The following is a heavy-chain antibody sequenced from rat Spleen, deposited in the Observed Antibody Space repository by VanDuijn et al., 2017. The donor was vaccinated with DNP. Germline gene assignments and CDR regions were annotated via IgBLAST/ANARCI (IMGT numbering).Heavy chain of an antibody. J-gene: IGHJ2*01. CDR3: ATGHFDY. CDR2: ITNTGDNT. CDR1: GFMFSNYW. Sequence: EVQLVESGGGPVQPGRSLKLSCVASGFMFSNYWMTWIRQAPGKGLEWVASITNTGDNTYYSDSVKGRFSLSRNNAKSSLYLQMDSLRSDDTATYYCATGHFDYWGQGVMVTVSS. V-gene: IGHV5-31*01.